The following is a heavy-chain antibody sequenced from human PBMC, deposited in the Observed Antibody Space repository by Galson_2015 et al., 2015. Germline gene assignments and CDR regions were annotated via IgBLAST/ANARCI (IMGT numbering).Heavy chain of an antibody. D-gene: IGHD6-19*01. Sequence: SLRLSCAASGFTFSSYGMHWVRQAPGKGLEWVAVISFDGNNKYYADSVKGRIIISRDNSKNTLYLQMNSLRAEETAVYYCAKSNTPYSSGWPIDYWGQGT. CDR3: AKSNTPYSSGWPIDY. J-gene: IGHJ4*02. V-gene: IGHV3-30*18. CDR2: ISFDGNNK. CDR1: GFTFSSYG.